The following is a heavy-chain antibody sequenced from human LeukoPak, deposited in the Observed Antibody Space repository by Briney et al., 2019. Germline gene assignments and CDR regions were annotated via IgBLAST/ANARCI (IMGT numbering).Heavy chain of an antibody. CDR1: GFTFSNHD. D-gene: IGHD1-14*01. J-gene: IGHJ3*02. V-gene: IGHV3-64*01. Sequence: GGALRLSCAASGFTFSNHDMHWVGQAAGKGVEVVSSICAEGSVALYENSVKGRFTISSDNSKSTMHLQMGGLRPEDLAVYYCARELRGTKTGGFDIWGQGTVVTVSS. CDR2: ICAEGSVA. CDR3: ARELRGTKTGGFDI.